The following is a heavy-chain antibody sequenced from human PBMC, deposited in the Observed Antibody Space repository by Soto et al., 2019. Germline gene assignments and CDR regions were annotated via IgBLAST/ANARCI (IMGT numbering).Heavy chain of an antibody. CDR3: ARGDDFWSGRLFDY. V-gene: IGHV1-3*01. CDR2: INAGNGNT. CDR1: GYTFTSYA. Sequence: ASVKVSCKASGYTFTSYAMRWVRQAPGQRLEWMGWINAGNGNTKYSQKFQGRVTITRDTSASTAYMELSSLRSEDTAVYYCARGDDFWSGRLFDYWGQGTLVTVSS. J-gene: IGHJ4*02. D-gene: IGHD3-3*01.